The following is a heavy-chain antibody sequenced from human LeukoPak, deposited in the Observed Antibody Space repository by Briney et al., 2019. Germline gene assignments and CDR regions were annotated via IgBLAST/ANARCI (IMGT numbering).Heavy chain of an antibody. J-gene: IGHJ4*02. D-gene: IGHD6-19*01. CDR1: GFTFSSYS. Sequence: GGSLRLSCAASGFTFSSYSMNWVRQAPGKGLEWVSYISSSGSTIYYADSVKGRFTISRDNAKNSLYLQMNSLRAEDTAVYYCVKWYGSGPEDFDYWGQGTLVTVSS. CDR2: ISSSGSTI. CDR3: VKWYGSGPEDFDY. V-gene: IGHV3-48*04.